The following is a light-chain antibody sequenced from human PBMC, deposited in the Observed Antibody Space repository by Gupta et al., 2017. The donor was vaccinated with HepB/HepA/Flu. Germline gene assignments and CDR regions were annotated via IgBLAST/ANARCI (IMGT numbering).Light chain of an antibody. V-gene: IGKV4-1*01. CDR1: QSVLYSSNNKNY. J-gene: IGKJ2*01. CDR3: QQDYSPPHT. CDR2: WAS. Sequence: DIVMTQSPDSLAVSLGERATINCKSSQSVLYSSNNKNYLAWYQQKPGQPPKLLIYWASTREFGVPDRFSGSGSGTDFTLTISSLQAEDVAVYYCQQDYSPPHTFGQGTQLEIK.